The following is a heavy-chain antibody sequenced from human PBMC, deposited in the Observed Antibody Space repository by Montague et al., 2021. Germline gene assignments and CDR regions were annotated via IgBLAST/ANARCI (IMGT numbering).Heavy chain of an antibody. CDR3: VRDRPTAWFDS. V-gene: IGHV3-74*01. J-gene: IGHJ5*01. Sequence: SLRLSRAASGFSFSSLWMHWVRQAPGKGLVWVSQITSDGSDTNYADSVKGRFTISRDNAKSTLYLQMNSLRDEDTAVYYCVRDRPTAWFDSWGQGTLVTVSS. D-gene: IGHD5-18*01. CDR2: ITSDGSDT. CDR1: GFSFSSLW.